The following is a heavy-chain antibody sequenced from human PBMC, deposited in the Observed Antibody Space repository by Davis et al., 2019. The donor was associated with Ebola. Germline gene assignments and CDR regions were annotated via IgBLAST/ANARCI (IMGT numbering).Heavy chain of an antibody. CDR3: ARGGALYYDILTGYYPFDY. CDR1: GYTFTSYA. D-gene: IGHD3-9*01. J-gene: IGHJ4*02. V-gene: IGHV7-4-1*02. Sequence: ASVKVSCKASGYTFTSYAMNWVRQAPGQGLEWMGWINTNTGNPTYAQGFTGRFVFSLDTSVSTAYLQISSLKAEDTAVYYCARGGALYYDILTGYYPFDYWGQGTLVTVSS. CDR2: INTNTGNP.